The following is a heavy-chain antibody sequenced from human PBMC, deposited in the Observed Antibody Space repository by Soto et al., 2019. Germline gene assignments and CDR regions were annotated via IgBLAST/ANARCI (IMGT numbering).Heavy chain of an antibody. CDR2: IYYSGST. CDR1: GDAITSFH. J-gene: IGHJ4*02. CDR3: AREYFDILTTYYYLDY. D-gene: IGHD3-9*01. V-gene: IGHV4-59*01. Sequence: SETLSLTCTVSGDAITSFHWNWIRQSPGKGLEWIGYIYYSGSTVYNPSLQSRVTMSIDTSKNQFSLNLRSVTAADTAVYYCAREYFDILTTYYYLDYWGQGTPVTVSS.